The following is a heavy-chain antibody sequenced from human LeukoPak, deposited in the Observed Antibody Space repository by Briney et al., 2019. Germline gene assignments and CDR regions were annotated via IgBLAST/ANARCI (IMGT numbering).Heavy chain of an antibody. J-gene: IGHJ4*02. CDR2: IYTSGST. D-gene: IGHD3-10*01. V-gene: IGHV4-61*02. Sequence: SQTLSLTCTVSGGSISSGSYYWSWIRQPAGKGLEWIGRIYTSGSTNYNPSLKSRVTISVDTSKNQFSLKLSSVTAADTAVYYCARDTYYYYGSGSYPRPDYWGQGTLVTVSS. CDR1: GGSISSGSYY. CDR3: ARDTYYYYGSGSYPRPDY.